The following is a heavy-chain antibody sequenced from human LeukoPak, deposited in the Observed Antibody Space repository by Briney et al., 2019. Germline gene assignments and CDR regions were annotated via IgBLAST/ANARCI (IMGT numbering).Heavy chain of an antibody. J-gene: IGHJ5*02. Sequence: GGSLRLSCAASGFTFSSYWMSWVRQAPGKGLEWVANIKQDGSEKYYVDSVKGRFTISRDNAKNSLYLQMNSLRAEDTAVYYCARVGKQQSLNWFDPWGQGTLVTVSS. V-gene: IGHV3-7*01. D-gene: IGHD6-13*01. CDR3: ARVGKQQSLNWFDP. CDR1: GFTFSSYW. CDR2: IKQDGSEK.